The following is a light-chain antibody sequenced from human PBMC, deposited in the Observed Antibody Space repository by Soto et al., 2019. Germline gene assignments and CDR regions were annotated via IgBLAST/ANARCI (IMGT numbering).Light chain of an antibody. CDR3: QQSYTAVFT. CDR1: QSIRNY. V-gene: IGKV1-39*01. J-gene: IGKJ3*01. CDR2: GAS. Sequence: DIQMTQSPSSLSASVGDRVTITCRASQSIRNYLNWYQQKPGKAPNLLIYGASSLQSGVPSRSSGSGSETDFTLTINNLQPEDFATYYCQQSYTAVFTFGPGTKVDIK.